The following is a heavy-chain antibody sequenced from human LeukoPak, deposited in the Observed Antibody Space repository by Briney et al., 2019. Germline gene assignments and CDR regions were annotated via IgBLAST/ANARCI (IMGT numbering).Heavy chain of an antibody. CDR1: GFTFSSYW. CDR2: INTDGSST. J-gene: IGHJ4*02. Sequence: GGSLRLSCAASGFTFSSYWMHWVRQAPGKGLEWVSRINTDGSSTDYADSVKGRFTISRDNAKNTLYPQMTSLRVEDTAVYYCARLKGCWGQGTLVTVSS. CDR3: ARLKGC. D-gene: IGHD6-19*01. V-gene: IGHV3-74*01.